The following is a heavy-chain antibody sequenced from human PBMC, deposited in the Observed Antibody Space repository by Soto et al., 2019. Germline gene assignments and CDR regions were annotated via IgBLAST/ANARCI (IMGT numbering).Heavy chain of an antibody. D-gene: IGHD2-15*01. CDR1: GFTFSSYA. CDR3: AKAFGPIVVVVAAHY. J-gene: IGHJ4*02. Sequence: EVQLLESGGGLLQPGGSVRLSCVASGFTFSSYAMSWVRQAPGQGLEWDSAISGSGGSTYYADLVNGRFTISRDNSKNTLDLQTNRLIAEDTAVYYCAKAFGPIVVVVAAHYWGQGTLVTVST. CDR2: ISGSGGST. V-gene: IGHV3-23*01.